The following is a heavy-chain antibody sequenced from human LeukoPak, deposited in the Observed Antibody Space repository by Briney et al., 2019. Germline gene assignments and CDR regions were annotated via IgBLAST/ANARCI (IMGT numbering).Heavy chain of an antibody. Sequence: SETLSLTCAVYGGSFSGYYWSWIRQPPGKGLDWIGEINHSGSTNYNPSLKSRVTISVDTSKNQFSLKLTSVTAAETAVYYCAREGRYRYGYNEYHLYMDIWGKGTTVTVSS. V-gene: IGHV4-34*01. J-gene: IGHJ6*03. CDR3: AREGRYRYGYNEYHLYMDI. CDR1: GGSFSGYY. D-gene: IGHD5-18*01. CDR2: INHSGST.